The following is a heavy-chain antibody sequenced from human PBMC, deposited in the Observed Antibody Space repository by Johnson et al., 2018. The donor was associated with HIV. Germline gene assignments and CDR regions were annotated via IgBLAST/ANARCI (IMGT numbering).Heavy chain of an antibody. D-gene: IGHD1-26*01. J-gene: IGHJ3*02. Sequence: QVQLVESWGGLVQPGGSLRLSCAASGFTVSSNYMSWVRQAPGKGLEWVAVISYDGSNKYYADSVKGRFTISRDNSKNTLYLQMNSLRAEDTAVYYCAREGSGSYQIWGQGTMVTVSS. CDR3: AREGSGSYQI. CDR1: GFTVSSNY. V-gene: IGHV3-30*03. CDR2: ISYDGSNK.